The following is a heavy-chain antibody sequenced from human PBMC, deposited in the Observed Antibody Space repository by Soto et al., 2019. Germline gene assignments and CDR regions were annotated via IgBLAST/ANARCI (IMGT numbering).Heavy chain of an antibody. CDR2: IYYSGTT. Sequence: QVQLQESGPGLVKPSETLSLTCTVSGGSISSYYWNWVRQPPGKGLEWIGDIYYSGTTTYNPSLKRRVTISVDTSKNQFSLKLRSVTAADTAVYYCARDSRAMRVFDLWGRGTLVTVFS. D-gene: IGHD2-2*01. J-gene: IGHJ2*01. CDR1: GGSISSYY. V-gene: IGHV4-59*01. CDR3: ARDSRAMRVFDL.